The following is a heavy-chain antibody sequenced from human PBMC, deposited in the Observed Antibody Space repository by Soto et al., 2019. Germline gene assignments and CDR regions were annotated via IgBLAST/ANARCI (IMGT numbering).Heavy chain of an antibody. Sequence: ATVKVSCKASGYPVTSYVMHWVRQARGQRLEWMGVINPTTTTTTDAQKFQGRVTMTRDTSTSTVFLELSSLRSGDTAVYFCARDLYSTSWYVRAFDMWGQGTMVTVSS. J-gene: IGHJ3*02. V-gene: IGHV1-46*03. CDR3: ARDLYSTSWYVRAFDM. CDR2: INPTTTTT. D-gene: IGHD6-13*01. CDR1: GYPVTSYV.